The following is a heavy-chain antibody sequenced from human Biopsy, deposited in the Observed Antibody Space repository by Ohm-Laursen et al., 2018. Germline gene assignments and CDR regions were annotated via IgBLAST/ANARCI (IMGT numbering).Heavy chain of an antibody. CDR1: GFTFNNYW. D-gene: IGHD2-15*01. V-gene: IGHV3-74*01. CDR3: ARGGAGGGDY. Sequence: SLRLSCTVSGFTFNNYWMHWVRQAPGKGLVWVSRINRDESSTGYADFVKGRFTISRDNAKNTLYLQMNSLRAEDTAVCYCARGGAGGGDYWGQGTLVTVSS. CDR2: INRDESST. J-gene: IGHJ4*02.